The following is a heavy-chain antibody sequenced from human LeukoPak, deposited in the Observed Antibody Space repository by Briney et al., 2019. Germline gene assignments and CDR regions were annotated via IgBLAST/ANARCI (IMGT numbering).Heavy chain of an antibody. CDR3: AKGRDGYNFDAFDI. CDR1: GFTLSSYW. Sequence: GGSLRLFCAASGFTLSSYWMSWVRQAPGKGLEWVANIKYDGSAKYYVDSVKGRFTISRDNAKNSLYLQMNSLRAEDMALYYCAKGRDGYNFDAFDIWGQGTMVTVSS. D-gene: IGHD5-24*01. J-gene: IGHJ3*02. V-gene: IGHV3-7*03. CDR2: IKYDGSAK.